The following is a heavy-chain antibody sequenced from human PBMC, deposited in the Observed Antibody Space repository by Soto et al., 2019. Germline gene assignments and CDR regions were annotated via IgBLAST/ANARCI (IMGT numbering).Heavy chain of an antibody. V-gene: IGHV4-34*01. CDR3: STGNWRSRY. CDR2: INHSGST. D-gene: IGHD1-20*01. Sequence: QVQLQQWGAGLLKPSETLSLTCDVYGGSFSGYYWHWIRQPPGKGLEWIGEINHSGSTNYNPSLKSRVTISADTSKNQVSLKLSSVTAADTAVYYCSTGNWRSRYWDQGTLVTVSS. J-gene: IGHJ4*02. CDR1: GGSFSGYY.